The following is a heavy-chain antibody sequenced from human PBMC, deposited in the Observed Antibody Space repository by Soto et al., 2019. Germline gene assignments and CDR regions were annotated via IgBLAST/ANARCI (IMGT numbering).Heavy chain of an antibody. V-gene: IGHV4-39*01. CDR2: IYYSGST. Sequence: ETLSLTCTVSGGSISSSSYYWGWIRQPPGKGLEWIGSIYYSGSTYYNPSLKSRVTISVDTSKNQFSLKLSSVTAADTAVYYCARQIYSGYDPFNWFDPWGQGTLVTVSS. J-gene: IGHJ5*02. D-gene: IGHD5-12*01. CDR1: GGSISSSSYY. CDR3: ARQIYSGYDPFNWFDP.